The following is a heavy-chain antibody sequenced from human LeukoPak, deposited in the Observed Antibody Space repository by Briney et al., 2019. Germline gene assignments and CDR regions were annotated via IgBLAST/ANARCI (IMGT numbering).Heavy chain of an antibody. J-gene: IGHJ4*02. V-gene: IGHV3-23*01. CDR1: GFTFTKCA. Sequence: GGSLRLSCVASGFTFTKCAMSWIRQAPGKGLEWVAIITATGDTAYYADSVKGRFTISRDNSKNTLYLQMNSLRAEDTAVYYCAKDGEMATILDYWGQGTLVTVSS. CDR2: ITATGDTA. CDR3: AKDGEMATILDY. D-gene: IGHD5-24*01.